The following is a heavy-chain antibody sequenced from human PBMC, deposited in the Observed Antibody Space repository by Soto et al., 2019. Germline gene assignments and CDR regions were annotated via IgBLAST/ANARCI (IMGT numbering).Heavy chain of an antibody. J-gene: IGHJ4*02. CDR1: GFTFSSYW. Sequence: GGSLRLSCAASGFTFSSYWMSWVRQAPGKGLEWVSNINKDGSDKYYVDSVKGRFTISRDNAKNSLYLQMNSLRAEDAAVYYCAGRPPSRGSSWYFDYWGQGTLVTVSS. D-gene: IGHD6-13*01. CDR3: AGRPPSRGSSWYFDY. V-gene: IGHV3-7*01. CDR2: INKDGSDK.